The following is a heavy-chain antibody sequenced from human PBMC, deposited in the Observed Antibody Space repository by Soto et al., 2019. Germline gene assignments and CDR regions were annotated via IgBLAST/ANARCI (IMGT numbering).Heavy chain of an antibody. CDR3: ARDLKYSSSSWGSWFDP. D-gene: IGHD6-6*01. CDR1: GGSISSGGYY. Sequence: SETLSLTCTVSGGSISSGGYYWSWIRQHPGKGLEWIGYIYYSGSTYYNPSLKSRVTISVDTSKNQFSLKLSSVTAADTAVYYCARDLKYSSSSWGSWFDPWGQGTLVTVSS. V-gene: IGHV4-31*03. CDR2: IYYSGST. J-gene: IGHJ5*02.